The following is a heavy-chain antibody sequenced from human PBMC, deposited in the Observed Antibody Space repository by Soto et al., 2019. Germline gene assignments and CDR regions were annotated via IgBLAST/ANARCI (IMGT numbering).Heavy chain of an antibody. CDR3: TRDLGVPDDY. Sequence: ASVKVSCKASGYTFTGYYMHWVRQAPGQGLEWMGWINPSAGSTIYAQKFQGRVTMTSDTSTSTFYMELSSLTSEDTAVYYCTRDLGVPDDYWGQGTLVTVSS. D-gene: IGHD3-3*01. CDR2: INPSAGST. J-gene: IGHJ4*02. CDR1: GYTFTGYY. V-gene: IGHV1-46*01.